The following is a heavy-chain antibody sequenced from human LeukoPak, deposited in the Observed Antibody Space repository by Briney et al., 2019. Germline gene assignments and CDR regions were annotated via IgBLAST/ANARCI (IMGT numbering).Heavy chain of an antibody. Sequence: SETLSLTCTVSGGSIRSYYWSWIRQPAGKGLEWIGRISTSGTTNYNPSLKSRVTMSVDTSKNQLSLKLSSVTAADTAVYYCATRTQVTLKDIVEVPAAQNYYYYGIDVWGQGTTVTVSS. CDR2: ISTSGTT. CDR3: ATRTQVTLKDIVEVPAAQNYYYYGIDV. J-gene: IGHJ6*02. D-gene: IGHD2-2*01. V-gene: IGHV4-4*07. CDR1: GGSIRSYY.